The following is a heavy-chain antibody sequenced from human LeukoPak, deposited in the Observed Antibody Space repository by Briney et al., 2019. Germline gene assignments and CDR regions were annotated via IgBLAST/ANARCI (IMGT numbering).Heavy chain of an antibody. Sequence: SQTLSLTCTVSGGSINTGGYYWTWIRQLPGKGLEWIGYIYYSGSTAYSSSLKSRVTISIDTSKNQFSLKLSSVTAADTAVYYCARAPPRGSNWYFDYWGQGSLVTVSS. CDR3: ARAPPRGSNWYFDY. CDR2: IYYSGST. J-gene: IGHJ4*02. CDR1: GGSINTGGYY. V-gene: IGHV4-31*03. D-gene: IGHD6-13*01.